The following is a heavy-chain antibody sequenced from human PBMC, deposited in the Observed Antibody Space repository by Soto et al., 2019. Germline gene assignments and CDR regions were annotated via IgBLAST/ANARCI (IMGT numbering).Heavy chain of an antibody. CDR1: GFTFSSYA. CDR3: AKDGGRQDIVVVVAANYFDY. D-gene: IGHD2-15*01. V-gene: IGHV3-23*01. Sequence: EVQLLESGGGLVQPGGSLRLSCAASGFTFSSYAMTWVRQAPGKGLEWVSGISGSGGSTYYADSVKGRFTVSRDNSKNTLYLQMNSLRAEDTAAYYCAKDGGRQDIVVVVAANYFDYWGQGTLVTVSS. J-gene: IGHJ4*02. CDR2: ISGSGGST.